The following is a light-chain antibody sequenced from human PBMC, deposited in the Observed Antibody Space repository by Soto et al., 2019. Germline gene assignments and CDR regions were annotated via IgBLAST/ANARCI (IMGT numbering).Light chain of an antibody. V-gene: IGKV1-39*01. Sequence: IQLTQSPPSLSASVGDRVTITCRASQPITTYLNWYRHKPGRAPDLLIYATSKLQSGVPPRFSGDGFGTDFTLTISGLHPEDIGTYFCQQSYNTPYTFGQGTNLEIK. CDR1: QPITTY. J-gene: IGKJ2*01. CDR3: QQSYNTPYT. CDR2: ATS.